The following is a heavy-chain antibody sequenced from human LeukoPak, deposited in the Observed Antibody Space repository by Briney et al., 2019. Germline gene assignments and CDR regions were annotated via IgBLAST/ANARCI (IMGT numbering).Heavy chain of an antibody. CDR2: IRGSSTTT. CDR3: ARDARSHCGTDACYGPYFDY. D-gene: IGHD2-2*01. J-gene: IGHJ4*02. CDR1: GFSFSTSS. Sequence: GGSLRLSCAASGFSFSTSSMSWVRQTPGKGLEWISDIRGSSTTTYYADSVKGRFTISRDNSRNSLYLQMNDLRAEDTGVYYCARDARSHCGTDACYGPYFDYWGQGSLVTVSS. V-gene: IGHV3-48*01.